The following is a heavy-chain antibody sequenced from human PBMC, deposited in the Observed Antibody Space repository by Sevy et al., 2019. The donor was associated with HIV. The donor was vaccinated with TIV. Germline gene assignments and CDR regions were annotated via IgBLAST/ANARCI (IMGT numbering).Heavy chain of an antibody. CDR1: GYTFTGYY. CDR2: INPNSGGT. CDR3: ARVDIVVVPAATVPLDY. Sequence: ASVKVSCKASGYTFTGYYMHWVRQAPGQGLEWMGWINPNSGGTNYAQKLQGRVTMTRDTSISTAYMELSRLRSDDTAVYYCARVDIVVVPAATVPLDYWGQGTLVTVSS. V-gene: IGHV1-2*02. D-gene: IGHD2-2*01. J-gene: IGHJ4*02.